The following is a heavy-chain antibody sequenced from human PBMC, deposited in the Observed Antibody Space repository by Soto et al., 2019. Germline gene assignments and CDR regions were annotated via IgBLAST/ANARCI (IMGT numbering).Heavy chain of an antibody. D-gene: IGHD5-12*01. V-gene: IGHV3-23*01. J-gene: IGHJ4*02. CDR3: GNRDVQSVYDDTNAPVAD. Sequence: GSLRLSCAASGFTFSSYAMTWVRQAPGKGLEWVSTISGSAYSTYYADSVKGRFTISRDNSKNTLHLQMNSLRAEDTAVYYCGNRDVQSVYDDTNAPVADWGQGTLVTV. CDR2: ISGSAYST. CDR1: GFTFSSYA.